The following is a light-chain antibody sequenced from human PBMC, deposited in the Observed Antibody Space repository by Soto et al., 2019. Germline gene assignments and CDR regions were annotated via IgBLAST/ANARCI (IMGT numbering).Light chain of an antibody. V-gene: IGKV3-20*01. Sequence: EVVLTQSPGTLSLSPGEGATLSCRASQSVSGTYVAWYQQKPGQAPRLLIYGASTRAAGIPDRFSGRGSATDFTLTINRLEPEDFAVYYCQLYGRSPFTFGPGTKVDFK. CDR1: QSVSGTY. CDR3: QLYGRSPFT. CDR2: GAS. J-gene: IGKJ3*01.